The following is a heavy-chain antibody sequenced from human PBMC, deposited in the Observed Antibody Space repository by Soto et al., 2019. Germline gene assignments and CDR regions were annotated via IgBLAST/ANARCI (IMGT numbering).Heavy chain of an antibody. V-gene: IGHV1-18*01. CDR2: ISAYNGNT. CDR3: ARDPSGYPSYYFDY. J-gene: IGHJ4*02. D-gene: IGHD3-22*01. Sequence: ASVKVSCKASGYTFTNFGISWVRQAPGQGLEWMGWISAYNGNTNYAQKFQGRVTITRDTSASTAYMELSSLRSEDTAVYYCARDPSGYPSYYFDYWGQGTLVTVSS. CDR1: GYTFTNFG.